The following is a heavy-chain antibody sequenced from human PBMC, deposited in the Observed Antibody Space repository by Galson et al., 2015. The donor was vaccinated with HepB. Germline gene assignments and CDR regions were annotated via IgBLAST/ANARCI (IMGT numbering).Heavy chain of an antibody. D-gene: IGHD5-12*01. J-gene: IGHJ4*02. Sequence: SLRLSCAASGFTFSSYAMSWVRQAPGKGLEWVSAISGSGGSTYYADSVKGRFTISRDNSKNTLYLQMNSLRAEDTAVYYCAKDWPGYSGYDYWFDYWGQGTLVTVSS. CDR3: AKDWPGYSGYDYWFDY. CDR1: GFTFSSYA. CDR2: ISGSGGST. V-gene: IGHV3-23*01.